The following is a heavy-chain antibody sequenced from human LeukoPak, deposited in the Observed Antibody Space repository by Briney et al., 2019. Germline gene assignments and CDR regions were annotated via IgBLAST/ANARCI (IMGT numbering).Heavy chain of an antibody. Sequence: GGSLRLSCAASGFTFSSYSMNWVRQAPGKGLEWVSSISSSSSYIYYADSVKGRFTISRDNAKNSLYLQMNSLRAEDTAVYYCARDSRKWELRLAVDVWGQGTTVTVSS. D-gene: IGHD1-26*01. CDR2: ISSSSSYI. J-gene: IGHJ6*02. V-gene: IGHV3-21*01. CDR3: ARDSRKWELRLAVDV. CDR1: GFTFSSYS.